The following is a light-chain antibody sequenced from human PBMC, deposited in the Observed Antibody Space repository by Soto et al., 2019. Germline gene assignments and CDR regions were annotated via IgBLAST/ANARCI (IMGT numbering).Light chain of an antibody. Sequence: QPVLTQSPSASASLGASVKLTCTLSSWHSDYGIAWHQQQPDKGPRYLMKLNRDGSHNKGDGIPDRFTGSNSGAERYLIISSLQSDDEADYYCQTWDTVVVFGGGTQLTVL. J-gene: IGLJ2*01. CDR2: LNRDGSH. CDR1: SWHSDYG. CDR3: QTWDTVVV. V-gene: IGLV4-69*01.